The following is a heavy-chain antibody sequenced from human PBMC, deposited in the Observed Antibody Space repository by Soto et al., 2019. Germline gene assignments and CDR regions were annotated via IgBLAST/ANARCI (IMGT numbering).Heavy chain of an antibody. J-gene: IGHJ6*04. CDR1: GFTFSSYA. CDR3: GKARSSSCQYYYGMDV. Sequence: GGSLRLCCAASGFTFSSYAMTWVRQAPGKGLEWVSGISGSGVSTYYADSVKGRFTISRDNSKDTLYLQMNSLRVEDTAVYYCGKARSSSCQYYYGMDVWGKGTTVTVSS. CDR2: ISGSGVST. D-gene: IGHD6-13*01. V-gene: IGHV3-23*01.